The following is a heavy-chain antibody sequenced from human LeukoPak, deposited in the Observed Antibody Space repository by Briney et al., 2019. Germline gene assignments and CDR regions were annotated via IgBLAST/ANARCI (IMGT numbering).Heavy chain of an antibody. D-gene: IGHD3-3*01. CDR3: ARDRPRGNDFWSGFSGAFDI. V-gene: IGHV4-39*07. Sequence: PSETLSLTCTVSGGSISSSGYYWGWIRQPPGKGLEWIGSMYYSGTTYYNPSLKSRVTISVDTSKNQFSLKLSSVTAADMAVYYCARDRPRGNDFWSGFSGAFDIWGQGTMVTVSS. CDR1: GGSISSSGYY. J-gene: IGHJ3*02. CDR2: MYYSGTT.